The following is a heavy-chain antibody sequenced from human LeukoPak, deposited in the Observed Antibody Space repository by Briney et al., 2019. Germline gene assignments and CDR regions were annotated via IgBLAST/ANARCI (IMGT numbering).Heavy chain of an antibody. J-gene: IGHJ6*02. Sequence: ASVKISCKASGYTFTSYYMHWVRQDPGQGREWMGIINPSGGSTSYAQKFQGRVTMTRDTSTSTVYMELSSLRSEDTAVYYCARGDSSGWYDDYYYYYGMDVWGQGTTVTVSS. V-gene: IGHV1-46*01. CDR3: ARGDSSGWYDDYYYYYGMDV. CDR2: INPSGGST. D-gene: IGHD6-19*01. CDR1: GYTFTSYY.